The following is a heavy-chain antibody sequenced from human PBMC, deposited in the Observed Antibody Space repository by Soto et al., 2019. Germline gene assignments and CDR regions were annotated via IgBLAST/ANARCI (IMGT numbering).Heavy chain of an antibody. CDR2: LGDRGGIT. CDR3: PEQGQQAQPIFGVVIIGPYFDH. V-gene: IGHV3-23*01. CDR1: GFTFSSYA. Sequence: GGSLRLSCAASGFTFSSYAMSCVRKAPGKGLEWVSSLGDRGGITYYADSVKGRFTISRDNSKNTVYLQMNSLRVEDTAVYYCPEQGQQAQPIFGVVIIGPYFDHWGQGTMVTVSS. J-gene: IGHJ4*02. D-gene: IGHD3-3*01.